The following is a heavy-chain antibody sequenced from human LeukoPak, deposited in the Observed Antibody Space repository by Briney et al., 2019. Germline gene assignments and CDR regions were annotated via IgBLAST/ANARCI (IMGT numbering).Heavy chain of an antibody. D-gene: IGHD6-19*01. V-gene: IGHV3-53*01. CDR2: IYSGGST. CDR3: AREVSGWYYFDY. CDR1: GFTFSSYW. J-gene: IGHJ4*02. Sequence: GGSLRLSCAASGFTFSSYWMSWVRQAPGKGLEWVSVIYSGGSTYYADSVKGRFTISRDNSKNTLYLQMNSLRAEDTAVYYCAREVSGWYYFDYWGQGTLVTVSS.